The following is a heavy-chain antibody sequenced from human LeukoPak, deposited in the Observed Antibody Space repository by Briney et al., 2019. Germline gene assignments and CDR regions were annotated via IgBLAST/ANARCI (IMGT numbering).Heavy chain of an antibody. CDR1: GLTFRNYA. J-gene: IGHJ5*02. CDR3: ARVNGPNSGYYYTLDL. D-gene: IGHD3-22*01. CDR2: IWYDGTEK. V-gene: IGHV3-33*01. Sequence: GRSLRLSCAASGLTFRNYAIHWVRQAPGGGLEWVAVIWYDGTEKYYAASVMGRFTISRDSSENTLYLQMNGLRTEDTGVYYCARVNGPNSGYYYTLDLWGQGTPVTVSS.